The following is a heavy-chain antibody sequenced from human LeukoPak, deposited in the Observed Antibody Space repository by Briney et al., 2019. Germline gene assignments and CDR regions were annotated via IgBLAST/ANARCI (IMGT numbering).Heavy chain of an antibody. CDR1: GYTFTSYD. Sequence: ASVKVSCKASGYTFTSYDINWVRQATGQGLEWMGWMNPNSGNTGYAQKFQGRVTITRNTSISTAYMELSSLRSEDTAVYYCARGRGPRGWFDPWGQGTLVTVPS. CDR3: ARGRGPRGWFDP. J-gene: IGHJ5*02. CDR2: MNPNSGNT. V-gene: IGHV1-8*03.